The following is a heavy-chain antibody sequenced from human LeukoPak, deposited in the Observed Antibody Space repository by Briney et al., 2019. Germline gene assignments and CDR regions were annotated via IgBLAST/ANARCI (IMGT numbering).Heavy chain of an antibody. V-gene: IGHV3-23*01. Sequence: GGSLRLSCAASGFTFNNYGMSWVRQAPGKGLEWVSAISGSGGSTFYADSVKGRFTISRDDSKNTLYLQMNSLRAEDTAVYYCARASPSGYDYWGQGTLVTVSS. J-gene: IGHJ4*02. D-gene: IGHD3-22*01. CDR1: GFTFNNYG. CDR3: ARASPSGYDY. CDR2: ISGSGGST.